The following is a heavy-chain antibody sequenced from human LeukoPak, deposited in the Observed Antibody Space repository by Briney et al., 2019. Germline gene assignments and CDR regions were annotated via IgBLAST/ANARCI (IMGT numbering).Heavy chain of an antibody. V-gene: IGHV1-69*04. Sequence: ASVKVSCKASGGTFSSYAISWVRQAPGQGLEWMGRIIPILGIANYAQKFQGRVTITADKSTSTAYMELSSLRSEDTAVYYCAKPPYGSGSDYNILSFDYWGQGTLVTVSS. CDR1: GGTFSSYA. CDR3: AKPPYGSGSDYNILSFDY. D-gene: IGHD3-10*01. CDR2: IIPILGIA. J-gene: IGHJ4*02.